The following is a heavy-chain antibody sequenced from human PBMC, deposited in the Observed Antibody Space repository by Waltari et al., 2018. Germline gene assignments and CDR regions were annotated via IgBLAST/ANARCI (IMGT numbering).Heavy chain of an antibody. V-gene: IGHV1-69*11. CDR2: INIILGRA. J-gene: IGHJ4*02. CDR1: GGTFSNFA. CDR3: ATPNHDYWSGYPPFDF. Sequence: QVQLMQSGAELKKPGSSVKISCRCSGGTFSNFAINWVRQAPGQGLEWMGGINIILGRANSALRFQGRVTVTADESTTTAYMELSSLSSEDTAVYYCATPNHDYWSGYPPFDFWGQGTLVTVSS. D-gene: IGHD3-3*01.